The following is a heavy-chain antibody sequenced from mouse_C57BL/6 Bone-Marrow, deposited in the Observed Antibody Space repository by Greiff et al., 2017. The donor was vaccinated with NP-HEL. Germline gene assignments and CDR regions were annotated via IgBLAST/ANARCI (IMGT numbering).Heavy chain of an antibody. D-gene: IGHD2-4*01. CDR2: INYDGSSP. V-gene: IGHV5-16*01. J-gene: IGHJ4*01. Sequence: EVKLVESEGGLVQPGSSMKLSCPASGFTFSDYYMAWVRQVPERGLEWVANINYDGSSPYYLDSLKSRFIISRDNAKNILYLQMRSLKSEDTATYYCAREGGLRRRTYAMDYWGQGTSVTVSS. CDR1: GFTFSDYY. CDR3: AREGGLRRRTYAMDY.